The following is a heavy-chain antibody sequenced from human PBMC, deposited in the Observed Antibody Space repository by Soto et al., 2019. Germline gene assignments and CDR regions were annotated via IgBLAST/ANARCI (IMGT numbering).Heavy chain of an antibody. CDR1: WDSVSSNSAG. J-gene: IGHJ6*03. Sequence: PSQTLSLTCDISWDSVSSNSAGWNWIRQTPSRGLEWLGRTYYKSKWYYTYAASVKSRITVSPDTSKNQFSLQLTSVTPEDTAVYYCARGSWDDVSGHYYMDVWDKGTTVTSP. CDR2: TYYKSKWYY. V-gene: IGHV6-1*01. CDR3: ARGSWDDVSGHYYMDV. D-gene: IGHD1-1*01.